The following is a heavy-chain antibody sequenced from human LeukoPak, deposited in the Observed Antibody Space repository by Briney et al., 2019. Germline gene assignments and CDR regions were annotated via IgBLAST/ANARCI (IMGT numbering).Heavy chain of an antibody. V-gene: IGHV4-59*02. CDR1: GDSVNDYY. CDR2: IYYSGST. D-gene: IGHD3-10*01. J-gene: IGHJ3*01. Sequence: PSETLSLTCAVSGDSVNDYYWNSIRQPPGKGLEWIGDIYYSGSTDYNPSLKSRVTMSVDTSKNQFSLKLNSVTAADTAVDYCARGGARGSSAFDVWGQGTMVIVSA. CDR3: ARGGARGSSAFDV.